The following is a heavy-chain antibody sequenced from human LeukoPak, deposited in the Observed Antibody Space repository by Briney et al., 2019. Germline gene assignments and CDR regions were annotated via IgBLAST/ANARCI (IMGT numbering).Heavy chain of an antibody. CDR1: GFTFSSYA. Sequence: GRSLRLSCAASGFTFSSYAMHWVRQAPGKGLEWVALISYDGSDKYYADSVKGRFTISRDNSKNTLYLQMNSLRAEDTAVYYCARGAYYYDCSAEGGAFDIWGQGTMVSVSS. CDR2: ISYDGSDK. D-gene: IGHD3-22*01. V-gene: IGHV3-30-3*01. J-gene: IGHJ3*02. CDR3: ARGAYYYDCSAEGGAFDI.